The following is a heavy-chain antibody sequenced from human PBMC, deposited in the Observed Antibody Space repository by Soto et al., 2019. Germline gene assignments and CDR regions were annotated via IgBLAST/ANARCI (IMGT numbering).Heavy chain of an antibody. CDR2: IYSDGRT. CDR1: GLPVSTNY. V-gene: IGHV3-53*01. D-gene: IGHD6-19*01. Sequence: PGGSLRLSCVVSGLPVSTNYMSWVRQAPGKGLEWVSFIYSDGRTFYADSVKGRFTVSRLSSKNTLYLHINSLKVDDTAMYYCARAHSTGWHYFDYWGPGTLVTVSS. CDR3: ARAHSTGWHYFDY. J-gene: IGHJ4*02.